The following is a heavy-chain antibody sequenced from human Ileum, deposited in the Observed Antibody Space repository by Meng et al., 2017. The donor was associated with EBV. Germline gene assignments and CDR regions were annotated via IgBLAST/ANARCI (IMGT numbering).Heavy chain of an antibody. Sequence: VRWQGADPGRGKPPGTLSVTFAGRGSSMSSTNWWMWVRQPPGKGQEWMGEIYHSGSINYNPSLKSRVSISVDKSKNQFSLKLSSVTAADTAVYYCARSSPIVRGLDYWGQGTLVTVSS. D-gene: IGHD3-10*01. CDR2: IYHSGSI. CDR1: GSSMSSTNW. J-gene: IGHJ4*02. V-gene: IGHV4-4*03. CDR3: ARSSPIVRGLDY.